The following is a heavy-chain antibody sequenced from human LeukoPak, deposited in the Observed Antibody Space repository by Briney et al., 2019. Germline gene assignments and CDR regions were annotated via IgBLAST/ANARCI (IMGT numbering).Heavy chain of an antibody. CDR3: ARSTSGPGYFDY. CDR1: GGSISSYY. V-gene: IGHV4-59*08. D-gene: IGHD2-15*01. Sequence: SETLSLTCTVSGGSISSYYWSWIRQPPGKGLEWIGYIYYSGSTNYNPSLKSRVTISVDTSKNQFSLKLSSMTAADTAVYYCARSTSGPGYFDYWGQGTLVTVSS. CDR2: IYYSGST. J-gene: IGHJ4*02.